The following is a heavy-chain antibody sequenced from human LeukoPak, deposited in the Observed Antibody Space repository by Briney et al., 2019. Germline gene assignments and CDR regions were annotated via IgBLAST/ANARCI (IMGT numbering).Heavy chain of an antibody. V-gene: IGHV1-8*03. Sequence: GASVKVSCKASGYTFTSYDSNWVRHATGQGLLWMGCTNPNSGNTGYAQKFQGRVTNTRNTSISTAYMELSSLRSEDTAVYYCARGPQAAARRGRGWFDPWGQGTLVTVSS. D-gene: IGHD6-6*01. CDR1: GYTFTSYD. J-gene: IGHJ5*02. CDR2: TNPNSGNT. CDR3: ARGPQAAARRGRGWFDP.